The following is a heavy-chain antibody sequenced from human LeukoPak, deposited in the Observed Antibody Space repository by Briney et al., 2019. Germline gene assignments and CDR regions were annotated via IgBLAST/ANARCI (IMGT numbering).Heavy chain of an antibody. V-gene: IGHV1-2*02. CDR3: ARGRIAAAGAIDY. CDR1: GYTFTGFY. Sequence: ASVKVSCKASGYTFTGFYIHWVRQAPGQGLEWMAWINPRNGGSHSAQKFQGRVTLTRDTSISTAYMEMRKLTSDDTAFYYCARGRIAAAGAIDYRGQGARVTVSS. CDR2: INPRNGGS. J-gene: IGHJ4*02. D-gene: IGHD6-13*01.